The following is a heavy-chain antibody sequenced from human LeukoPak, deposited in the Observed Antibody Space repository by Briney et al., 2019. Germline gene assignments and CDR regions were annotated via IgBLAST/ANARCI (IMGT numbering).Heavy chain of an antibody. CDR2: ISTDGISR. J-gene: IGHJ6*03. CDR1: DWTFSTYW. Sequence: WGSLRLSCAGSDWTFSTYWMHWVRQAPGKGLVWVSRISTDGISRTYADSVQGRFTISRDNAKNTLFLQMDSLRAEDTDVYYCARMGARYYYYMDAWGKGTTVTVSS. V-gene: IGHV3-74*01. D-gene: IGHD3-16*01. CDR3: ARMGARYYYYMDA.